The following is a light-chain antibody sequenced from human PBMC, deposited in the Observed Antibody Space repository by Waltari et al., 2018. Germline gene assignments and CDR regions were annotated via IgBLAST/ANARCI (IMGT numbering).Light chain of an antibody. V-gene: IGLV2-8*01. J-gene: IGLJ3*02. CDR1: SSDVGGYHY. CDR2: EVS. Sequence: QSALTQPPSASGSPGPSVTISCTGPSSDVGGYHYVSWYQHHPAKAPKFMIYEVSKRPSGVPDRFSGSKSGNTASLTVSGLQAEDEADYYCSSYAGSNTWVFGGGTKLTVL. CDR3: SSYAGSNTWV.